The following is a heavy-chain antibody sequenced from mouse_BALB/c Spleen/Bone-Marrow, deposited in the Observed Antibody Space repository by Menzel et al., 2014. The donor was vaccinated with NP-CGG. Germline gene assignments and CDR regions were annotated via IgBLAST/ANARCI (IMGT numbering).Heavy chain of an antibody. V-gene: IGHV5-15*02. CDR1: GFTFSDYG. Sequence: KLVESGGGLVQPGGSRKLSCAASGFTFSDYGMAWVRQAPGKGPKWVAFISNLAYSIYYANTVTGRFTISRENAKNTLYLEMSSLRSEDTAMYYCATIYYGNSYAMDYWGQGTSVTVSS. CDR2: ISNLAYSI. D-gene: IGHD2-1*01. J-gene: IGHJ4*01. CDR3: ATIYYGNSYAMDY.